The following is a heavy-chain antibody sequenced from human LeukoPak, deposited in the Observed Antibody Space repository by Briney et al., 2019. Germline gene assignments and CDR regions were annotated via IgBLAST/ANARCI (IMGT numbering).Heavy chain of an antibody. V-gene: IGHV3-48*04. J-gene: IGHJ4*02. Sequence: GGSLRLSCAASGFTFSSYSMNWVRQAPGKGLEWVSYISSSGSTIYYADSVKGRFTISRDNAKNSLCLQMNSLRAEDTAVYYCAKFGHNGIAAAGTPDYWGQGTLVTVSS. CDR3: AKFGHNGIAAAGTPDY. D-gene: IGHD6-13*01. CDR1: GFTFSSYS. CDR2: ISSSGSTI.